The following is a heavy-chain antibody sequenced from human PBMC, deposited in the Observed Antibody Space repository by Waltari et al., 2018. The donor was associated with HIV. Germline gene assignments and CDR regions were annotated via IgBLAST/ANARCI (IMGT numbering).Heavy chain of an antibody. J-gene: IGHJ4*02. D-gene: IGHD3-10*01. CDR2: IKQDGSEK. CDR1: GFTFISYW. CDR3: ARGGFYGSGSKVN. Sequence: EVQLVESGGGLVQPGGSLRLSCAASGFTFISYWMSWVRQAPGKGLEWEDKIKQDGSEKYYVDSVNGRFTISRDNAENALYLQMNSLRAEDTAVYYCARGGFYGSGSKVNWGQGTLVTVSS. V-gene: IGHV3-7*04.